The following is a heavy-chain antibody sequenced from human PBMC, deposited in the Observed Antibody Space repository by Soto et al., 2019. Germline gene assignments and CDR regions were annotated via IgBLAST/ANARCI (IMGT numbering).Heavy chain of an antibody. J-gene: IGHJ5*02. CDR3: AKAAPGDLLNWFDP. V-gene: IGHV3-30*18. CDR1: GFTFSSYG. CDR2: ISYDGSNK. Sequence: QVQLVESGGGVVQPGRSLRLSCAASGFTFSSYGMHWVRQAPGKGLEWVAVISYDGSNKYYADSVKGRFTISRDNSKNTVYLQMNRLRAEDTAVYYCAKAAPGDLLNWFDPWGQGTLVTVSS. D-gene: IGHD4-17*01.